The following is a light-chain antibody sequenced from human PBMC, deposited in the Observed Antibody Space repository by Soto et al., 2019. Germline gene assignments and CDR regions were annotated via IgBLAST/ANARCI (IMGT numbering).Light chain of an antibody. CDR3: SSYSTTTTPQWV. CDR1: SNDIGGYNY. CDR2: KVS. J-gene: IGLJ3*02. Sequence: HSALTQPASVSGSPGQSITIPCTGSSNDIGGYNYVSWYQQHPGRAPKLVIYKVSDRPSGVSTRFSASKSGNTASLTISGLQAEDEADYYCSSYSTTTTPQWVFGGGTQLTVL. V-gene: IGLV2-14*01.